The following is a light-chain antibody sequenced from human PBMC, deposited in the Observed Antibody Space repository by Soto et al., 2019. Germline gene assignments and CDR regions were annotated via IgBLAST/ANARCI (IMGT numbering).Light chain of an antibody. CDR1: QSVSSNY. CDR3: QHYGRSPPSWT. Sequence: EIVLTQSPGTLSLSAGERATLSCRASQSVSSNYLAWYQQKPGQPPRLLISDASSRATGIPDRFIGSGSGTDFTLTISSLEPVDFAVYYCQHYGRSPPSWTFGQGTKVEIK. J-gene: IGKJ1*01. CDR2: DAS. V-gene: IGKV3-20*01.